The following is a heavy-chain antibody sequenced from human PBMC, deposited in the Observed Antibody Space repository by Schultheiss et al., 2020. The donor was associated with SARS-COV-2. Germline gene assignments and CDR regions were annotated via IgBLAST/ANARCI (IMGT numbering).Heavy chain of an antibody. CDR2: IYWNDDK. CDR3: AHRLGSGYARETFDY. J-gene: IGHJ4*02. D-gene: IGHD5-12*01. Sequence: SGPTLVKPTQTLTLTRTFSGFSLSTSGVGVGWIRQPPGKALEWLALIYWNDDKRYSPSLKSRLTITKDTSKNQVVLTMTNMDPVDTATYYCAHRLGSGYARETFDYWGQGTLVTVSS. CDR1: GFSLSTSGVG. V-gene: IGHV2-5*01.